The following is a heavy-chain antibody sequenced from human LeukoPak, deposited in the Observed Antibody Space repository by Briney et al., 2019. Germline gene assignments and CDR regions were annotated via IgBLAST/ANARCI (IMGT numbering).Heavy chain of an antibody. CDR2: IPRDGSYE. D-gene: IGHD3-16*01. V-gene: IGHV3-30*02. J-gene: IGHJ4*02. Sequence: GGSLRLSCAASGFSFSSYGMHCVRLAPGRGLEWVAFIPRDGSYEKYADSVKGRFAISRDNSKSTLYLHMNSLRAEDTGVYYCANIPNLFGPDYWGQGSLVTVSS. CDR1: GFSFSSYG. CDR3: ANIPNLFGPDY.